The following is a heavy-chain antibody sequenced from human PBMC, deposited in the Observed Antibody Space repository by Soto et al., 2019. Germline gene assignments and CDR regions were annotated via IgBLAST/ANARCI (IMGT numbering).Heavy chain of an antibody. CDR1: GFTFSSYW. CDR2: INSDGSST. Sequence: PGGSLRLSCAASGFTFSSYWMHWVRQAPGKGLVWVSRINSDGSSTSYADSVKGRFTISRDNAKNTLYLQMNSLRAEDTAVYYCARTSREGYSGYAVVYWGQGTLVTVSS. CDR3: ARTSREGYSGYAVVY. J-gene: IGHJ4*02. V-gene: IGHV3-74*01. D-gene: IGHD5-12*01.